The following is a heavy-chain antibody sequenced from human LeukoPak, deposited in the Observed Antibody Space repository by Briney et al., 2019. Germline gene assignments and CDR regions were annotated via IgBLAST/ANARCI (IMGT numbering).Heavy chain of an antibody. Sequence: GGSLRLSCAASGFTFSSYAMSWVRQAPGKGLEWVSAISGSGGSTYYADSVKGRFTISRDNSKNTLYLQMNSLRAEDTAAYYCAKKGGGWPYYFDYWGQGTLVTVSS. CDR2: ISGSGGST. V-gene: IGHV3-23*01. CDR1: GFTFSSYA. D-gene: IGHD2-15*01. J-gene: IGHJ4*02. CDR3: AKKGGGWPYYFDY.